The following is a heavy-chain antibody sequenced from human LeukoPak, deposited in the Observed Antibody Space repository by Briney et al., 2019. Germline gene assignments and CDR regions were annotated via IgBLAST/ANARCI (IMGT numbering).Heavy chain of an antibody. J-gene: IGHJ4*02. V-gene: IGHV3-23*01. D-gene: IGHD6-13*01. Sequence: GGSLRLSCATSEFTFSSYAMSWARQAPGKGLEWVSAISGSGGSTYYADSVKGRFTISRDNSKKMLHLQMNSLRAEDTAVYYCAKPYGLGTYSGSWYYFDFWGQGTLVTVSS. CDR3: AKPYGLGTYSGSWYYFDF. CDR1: EFTFSSYA. CDR2: ISGSGGST.